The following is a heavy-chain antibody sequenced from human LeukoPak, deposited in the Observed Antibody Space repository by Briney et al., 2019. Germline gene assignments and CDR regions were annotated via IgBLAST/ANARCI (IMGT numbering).Heavy chain of an antibody. CDR1: GFTFSSYS. CDR2: ISSSSSYI. V-gene: IGHV3-21*01. CDR3: AKLSRSGSYIDY. D-gene: IGHD1-26*01. Sequence: GGSLRLSCAASGFTFSSYSMNWVRQAPGKGLEWVSSISSSSSYIYYADSVKGRFTISRDNSKNTLYLQMNSLRAEDTAVYYCAKLSRSGSYIDYWGQGTLVTVSS. J-gene: IGHJ4*02.